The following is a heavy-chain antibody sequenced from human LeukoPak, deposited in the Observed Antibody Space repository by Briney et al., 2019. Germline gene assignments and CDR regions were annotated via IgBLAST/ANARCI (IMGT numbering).Heavy chain of an antibody. Sequence: ASVKVSCKTSGYTFTNYDINWVRQATGQGLEWMGWMNPKSGNTGSAQRFQGRVTMTRDTSISTAYMELSSLRSEDTAVYYCARVWGAIDYWGQRTLVTVSS. CDR2: MNPKSGNT. CDR3: ARVWGAIDY. J-gene: IGHJ4*02. V-gene: IGHV1-8*01. D-gene: IGHD1-26*01. CDR1: GYTFTNYD.